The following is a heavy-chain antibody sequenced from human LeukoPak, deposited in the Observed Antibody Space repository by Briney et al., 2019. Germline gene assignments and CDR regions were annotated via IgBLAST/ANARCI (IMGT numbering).Heavy chain of an antibody. D-gene: IGHD4-17*01. CDR3: ARGFSEDYGDYFDY. J-gene: IGHJ4*02. CDR1: GFTVSSNY. V-gene: IGHV3-53*01. Sequence: GGSLRLSCAASGFTVSSNYMSWVRQAPGKGLEWVSVIYNDGHGGNTYYADSVKGRFTISRDNSKNTLYLQMNSLRADDTAVYYCARGFSEDYGDYFDYWGQGTLVTVSS. CDR2: IYNDGHGGNT.